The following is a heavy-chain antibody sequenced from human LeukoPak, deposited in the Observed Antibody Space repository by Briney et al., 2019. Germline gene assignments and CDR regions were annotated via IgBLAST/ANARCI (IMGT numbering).Heavy chain of an antibody. CDR2: IRYDGSNK. D-gene: IGHD3-22*01. J-gene: IGHJ1*01. Sequence: TGGSLRLSCAASGFTFSSYGMHWVRQAPGKGLEWVAFIRYDGSNKYYADSVKGRFTISRDNSKNTLHLQMNSLRAEDTAVYYCAKDGGYYYGSEYFQHWGQGTLVTVSS. V-gene: IGHV3-30*02. CDR3: AKDGGYYYGSEYFQH. CDR1: GFTFSSYG.